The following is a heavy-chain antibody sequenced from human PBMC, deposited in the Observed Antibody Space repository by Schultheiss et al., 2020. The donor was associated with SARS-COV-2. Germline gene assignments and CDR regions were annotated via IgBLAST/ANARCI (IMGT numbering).Heavy chain of an antibody. J-gene: IGHJ6*02. CDR3: ATHPPYYYYGMDV. V-gene: IGHV3-48*03. Sequence: GGSLRLSCAASGFTFDDYAMHWVRQAPGKGLEWVSYISSSGSTIYYADSVKGRFTISRDNAKNSLYLQMNSLRAEDTAVYYCATHPPYYYYGMDVWGQGTTVTVSS. CDR2: ISSSGSTI. CDR1: GFTFDDYA.